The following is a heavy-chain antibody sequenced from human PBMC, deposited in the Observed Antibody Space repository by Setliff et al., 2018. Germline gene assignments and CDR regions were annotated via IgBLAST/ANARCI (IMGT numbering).Heavy chain of an antibody. V-gene: IGHV1-3*01. D-gene: IGHD5-18*01. CDR1: GYTFTSYA. CDR3: ASLSGGELWSHYGMDV. J-gene: IGHJ6*02. CDR2: INAGNGNT. Sequence: ASVKVSCKASGYTFTSYAMHWVRQAPGQRLEWMGWINAGNGNTKYSQKFQGRVTITRDTSASTAYMELSSLRSEDTAVYYCASLSGGELWSHYGMDVWGRGTTVTVSS.